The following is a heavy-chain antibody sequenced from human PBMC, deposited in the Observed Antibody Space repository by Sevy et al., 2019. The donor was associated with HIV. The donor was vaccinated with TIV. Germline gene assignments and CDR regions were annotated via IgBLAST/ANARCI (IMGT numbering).Heavy chain of an antibody. Sequence: GGSLRLSCEASGFTFSTYGMHWVRQAPGKGLEWVALIWFDGSNTYYADSVKGRFTISRDIAKNTLHLQMNSLRAEDTAVYYCARDLEFYDYGDYGPAFMPDYWGQGTLVTVSS. CDR2: IWFDGSNT. D-gene: IGHD4-17*01. CDR1: GFTFSTYG. J-gene: IGHJ4*02. CDR3: ARDLEFYDYGDYGPAFMPDY. V-gene: IGHV3-33*01.